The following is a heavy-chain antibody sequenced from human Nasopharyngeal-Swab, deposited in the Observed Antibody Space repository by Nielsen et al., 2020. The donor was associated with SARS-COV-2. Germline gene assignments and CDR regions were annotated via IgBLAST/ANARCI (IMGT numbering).Heavy chain of an antibody. CDR1: GFTFSSYW. CDR2: IKQDGSEK. V-gene: IGHV3-7*01. J-gene: IGHJ5*02. CDR3: ARAEGGGYSYGFDNWFDP. Sequence: GESLKISCAASGFTFSSYWMSWVRQAPGRGLEWVANIKQDGSEKDYVDSVKGRFTISRDNAKNSVYLQMNSLRGEDTAIYCCARAEGGGYSYGFDNWFDPWGQGTLVTVSS. D-gene: IGHD5-18*01.